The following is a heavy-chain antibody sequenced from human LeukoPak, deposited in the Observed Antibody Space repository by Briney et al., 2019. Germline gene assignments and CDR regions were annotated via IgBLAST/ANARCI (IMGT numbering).Heavy chain of an antibody. V-gene: IGHV3-30*04. CDR1: GFTFSSYA. D-gene: IGHD1-26*01. J-gene: IGHJ5*02. CDR3: VYGGSYYAA. Sequence: PGGSLRLSCAASGFTFSSYAMHWVRQAPGKGLEWVAVISYDGSNKYYADSVKGRFTISRDNSKNTLYLQMNSLRAEDTAVYYCVYGGSYYAAWGQGTLVTVSS. CDR2: ISYDGSNK.